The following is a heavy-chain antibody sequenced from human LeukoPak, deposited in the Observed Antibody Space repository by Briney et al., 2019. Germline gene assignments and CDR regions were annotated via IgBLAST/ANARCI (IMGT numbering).Heavy chain of an antibody. CDR2: INTYNGNT. D-gene: IGHD1-26*01. CDR1: GYTFTGYG. Sequence: ASVSISCKASGYTFTGYGISWVRQAPGQGLEWMGWINTYNGNTNYVEKFQGRVTMTTDTSRSTAYMELRRLRSDDTAVYYCARDEASVSYRDYYYSMDVWGQGTTVTVSS. V-gene: IGHV1-18*01. J-gene: IGHJ6*02. CDR3: ARDEASVSYRDYYYSMDV.